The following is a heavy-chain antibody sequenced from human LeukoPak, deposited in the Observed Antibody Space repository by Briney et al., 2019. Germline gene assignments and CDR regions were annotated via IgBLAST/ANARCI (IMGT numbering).Heavy chain of an antibody. Sequence: ASVKVSCKASGYTFTDHYVHWVQQAPGQGLEWMGRVNPDTGGTNYAQKFQGRVTMTRDTSINTAYMELSRLTPDDTAIYYCARVGPTSYFDYWGQGTLVTVSS. CDR3: ARVGPTSYFDY. CDR2: VNPDTGGT. J-gene: IGHJ4*02. CDR1: GYTFTDHY. V-gene: IGHV1-2*06.